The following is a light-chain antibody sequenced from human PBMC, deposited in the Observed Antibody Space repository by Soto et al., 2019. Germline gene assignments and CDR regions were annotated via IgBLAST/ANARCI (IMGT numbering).Light chain of an antibody. CDR1: QGISSW. V-gene: IGKV1D-12*01. Sequence: DIQMTQSPSSVSAYVGDRVTITCRASQGISSWLAWYQQKPGKAPNLLIYGASSLQSGDPSRFSGSGSGTDFTLTISSLLPEDSATYYCQQANRPPLAFGGGTKVEIK. CDR2: GAS. J-gene: IGKJ4*01. CDR3: QQANRPPLA.